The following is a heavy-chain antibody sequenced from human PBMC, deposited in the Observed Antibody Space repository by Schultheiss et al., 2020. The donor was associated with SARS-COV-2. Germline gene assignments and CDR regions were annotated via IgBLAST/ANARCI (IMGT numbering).Heavy chain of an antibody. CDR1: GGSISSYY. J-gene: IGHJ6*02. V-gene: IGHV4-59*12. Sequence: SETLSLTCTVSGGSISSYYWSWIRQPPGKGLEWIGSIYYSGSTNYNPSLKSRVTISVDTSKNQFSLKLSSVTAADTAVYYCARARRSGDYYYGMDVWGQGTTVTVSS. D-gene: IGHD5-24*01. CDR2: IYYSGST. CDR3: ARARRSGDYYYGMDV.